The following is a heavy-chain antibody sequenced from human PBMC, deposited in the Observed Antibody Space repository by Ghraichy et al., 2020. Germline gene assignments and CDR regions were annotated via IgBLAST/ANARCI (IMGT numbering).Heavy chain of an antibody. CDR2: IYYSGST. CDR1: GGSISSSSYY. V-gene: IGHV4-39*01. D-gene: IGHD3-22*01. CDR3: ARRGAYDSRPFDI. J-gene: IGHJ3*02. Sequence: SETLSLTCTVSGGSISSSSYYWGWIRQPPGKGLEWIGSIYYSGSTYYNPSLKSRVTISVDTSKNQFSLKLSSVTAADTAVYYCARRGAYDSRPFDIWGQGTMVTVSS.